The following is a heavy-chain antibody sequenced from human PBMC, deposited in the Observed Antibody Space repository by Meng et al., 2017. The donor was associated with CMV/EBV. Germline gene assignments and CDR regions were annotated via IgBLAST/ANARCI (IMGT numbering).Heavy chain of an antibody. CDR2: INHSGST. CDR3: ARGPPRAFTTGTTLLDY. D-gene: IGHD1-1*01. V-gene: IGHV4-34*01. CDR1: GAFSGYC. Sequence: GAFSGYCWSWIRQPPGKGLEWIGEINHSGSTNYNPSLKSRVTISVDTSKNQFSLKLSSVTAADTAVYYCARGPPRAFTTGTTLLDYWGQGTLVTVSS. J-gene: IGHJ4*02.